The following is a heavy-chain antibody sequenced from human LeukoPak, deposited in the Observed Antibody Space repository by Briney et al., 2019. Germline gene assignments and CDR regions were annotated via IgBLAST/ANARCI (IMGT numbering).Heavy chain of an antibody. CDR2: IYYSGST. CDR3: ARGRSTAMVTLAFDI. D-gene: IGHD5-18*01. CDR1: GGSISSSSYY. J-gene: IGHJ3*02. Sequence: SETLSLTCTVSGGSISSSSYYWGWIRQPPGKGLEWIGSIYYSGSTHYNPSLKSRVTISVDTSKNQFSLKLSSVTAADTAVYYCARGRSTAMVTLAFDIWGQGTMVTVSS. V-gene: IGHV4-39*01.